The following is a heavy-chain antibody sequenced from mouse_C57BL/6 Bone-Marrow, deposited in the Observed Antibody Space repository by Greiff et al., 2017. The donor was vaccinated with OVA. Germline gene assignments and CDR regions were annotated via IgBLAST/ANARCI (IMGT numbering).Heavy chain of an antibody. V-gene: IGHV1-82*01. CDR2: IYPGDGDS. Sequence: QVQLQQSGPELVKPGASVKISCKASGYAFSSSWMNWVKQRPGKGLEWIGRIYPGDGDSNYNGKFKGKATLTADKSSSTAYMQLSSLTSEDSAVYFCTVVFDYWGQGTTLTVSS. CDR3: TVVFDY. D-gene: IGHD1-1*01. J-gene: IGHJ2*01. CDR1: GYAFSSSW.